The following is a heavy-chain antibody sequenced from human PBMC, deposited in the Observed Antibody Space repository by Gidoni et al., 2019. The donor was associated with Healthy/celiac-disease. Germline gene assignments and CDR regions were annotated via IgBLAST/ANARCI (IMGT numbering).Heavy chain of an antibody. CDR2: IIPIFGTA. CDR3: ARDRVDTAMVNYFYYYGMDV. V-gene: IGHV1-69*01. D-gene: IGHD5-18*01. J-gene: IGHJ6*02. CDR1: GGTFSSSA. Sequence: QVQLVQSGAEVKKPGSSVKVSCKASGGTFSSSAISWVRQAPGQGLEWMGGIIPIFGTANYAQKFQGRVTITADESTSTAYMELSSLRSEDTAVYYCARDRVDTAMVNYFYYYGMDVWGQGTTVTVSS.